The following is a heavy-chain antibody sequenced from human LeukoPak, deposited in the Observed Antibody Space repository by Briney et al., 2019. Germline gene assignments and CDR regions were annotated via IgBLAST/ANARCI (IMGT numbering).Heavy chain of an antibody. CDR1: GFTFTSYA. D-gene: IGHD5-12*01. V-gene: IGHV3-23*01. J-gene: IGHJ4*02. CDR2: ISGSGGST. CDR3: AKAHSGYDLTPDY. Sequence: GGSLRLSCAASGFTFTSYAMSWVRQAPGKGLEWVSAISGSGGSTYYADSVKGRFTISRDNSKNTLYLQMNSLRAEDTAVYYCAKAHSGYDLTPDYWGQGTLVTVSS.